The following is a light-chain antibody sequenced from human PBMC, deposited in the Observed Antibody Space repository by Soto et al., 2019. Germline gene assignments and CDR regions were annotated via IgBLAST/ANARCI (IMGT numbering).Light chain of an antibody. V-gene: IGKV1-5*01. CDR1: QNIRSR. Sequence: DIPMTQSPSTLSASVGDRVTITCRASQNIRSRLAWFQQKPGKAPKLLIYDASSLESGVPSRFSGSGSGTDFTLTISSLQPDDFATYYCQHYNSYSEAFGQGTKVDIK. CDR2: DAS. J-gene: IGKJ1*01. CDR3: QHYNSYSEA.